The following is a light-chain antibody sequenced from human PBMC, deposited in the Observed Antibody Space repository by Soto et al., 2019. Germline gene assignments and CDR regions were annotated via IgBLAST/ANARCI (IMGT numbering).Light chain of an antibody. J-gene: IGLJ2*01. CDR3: SSYTSSSTLGHVV. CDR2: EVS. CDR1: SSDVGGYNY. Sequence: QSALTQPASVSGSPGQSITISCTGTSSDVGGYNYVSWYHQHPGKAPKLMIYEVSKRPSGVSNRFSGSKSGNTASLTISGLQAEDEADYYCSSYTSSSTLGHVVFGGGTQLTVL. V-gene: IGLV2-14*01.